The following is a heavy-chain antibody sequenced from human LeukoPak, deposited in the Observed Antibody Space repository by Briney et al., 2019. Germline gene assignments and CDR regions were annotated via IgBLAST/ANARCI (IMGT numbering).Heavy chain of an antibody. CDR2: IYSSGGT. CDR1: GFTVSNNY. J-gene: IGHJ4*02. D-gene: IGHD6-19*01. Sequence: GGSLRLSCAASGFTVSNNYMSWVRQAPGKGLEWVSVIYSSGGTYYADSVKGRFTISRDNSKNTLYIQMNSLSAEDTAIYYCARDSSGPLYWGQGTLVTVSS. CDR3: ARDSSGPLY. V-gene: IGHV3-66*01.